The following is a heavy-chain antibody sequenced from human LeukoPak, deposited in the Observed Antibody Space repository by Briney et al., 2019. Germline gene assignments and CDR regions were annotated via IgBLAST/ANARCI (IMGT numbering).Heavy chain of an antibody. Sequence: ASVKVSCKAYGYTFTAYYMHWVRQAPGQGPEWMGWINPKSGDTNYAQKFQGRVTMTRSTSINTAYMELSSLRSEDTAVYYCARGSSRSFDIWGLGTMVTVSS. CDR3: ARGSSRSFDI. CDR2: INPKSGDT. J-gene: IGHJ3*02. V-gene: IGHV1-2*02. CDR1: GYTFTAYY. D-gene: IGHD3-10*01.